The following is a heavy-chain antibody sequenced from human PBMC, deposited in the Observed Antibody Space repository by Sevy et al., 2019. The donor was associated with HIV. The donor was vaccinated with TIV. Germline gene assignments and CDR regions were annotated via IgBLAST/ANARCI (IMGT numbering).Heavy chain of an antibody. V-gene: IGHV3-7*03. D-gene: IGHD6-6*01. CDR3: ARDSPPYTSTFSSSYV. CDR1: GFNFNDYW. J-gene: IGHJ4*02. CDR2: INQDGSAK. Sequence: GGSLRLSCAASGFNFNDYWMNWDRQAPGKGLEWVANINQDGSAKYYVDSAKGRFTISRDNAKNSLYLQMNSLRADDTAVYYCARDSPPYTSTFSSSYVWGQGTLVTVSS.